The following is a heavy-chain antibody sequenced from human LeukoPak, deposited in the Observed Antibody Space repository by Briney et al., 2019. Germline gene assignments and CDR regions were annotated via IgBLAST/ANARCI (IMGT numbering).Heavy chain of an antibody. CDR1: GFTFSSYS. J-gene: IGHJ5*02. V-gene: IGHV3-21*01. Sequence: GGSLRLSCAASGFTFSSYSMNWVRQAPGKGLEWVSSISSSSSYIYYADSVKGRFTISRDNAKNSLYLQMNSLRAEDTAVYYCARAGVVITDNWFDPWGQGTLVTVSS. CDR2: ISSSSSYI. CDR3: ARAGVVITDNWFDP. D-gene: IGHD3-3*01.